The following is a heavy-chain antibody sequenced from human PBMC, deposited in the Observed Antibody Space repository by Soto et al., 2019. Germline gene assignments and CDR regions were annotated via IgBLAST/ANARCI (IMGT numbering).Heavy chain of an antibody. CDR3: SRHQEGRSMGVYSMDV. D-gene: IGHD2-8*01. J-gene: IGHJ6*02. CDR2: IRTKSNNFAT. V-gene: IGHV3-73*02. CDR1: GFTLSGYD. Sequence: ERQLVESGGGLVQSGGSLKLSCAASGFTLSGYDIHWVRQASGKGLEWVGRIRTKSNNFATSYAEAVRGRFTISRDDSDNTASLQMSSLKTEDTAIYYCSRHQEGRSMGVYSMDVSGQGTTVTVSS.